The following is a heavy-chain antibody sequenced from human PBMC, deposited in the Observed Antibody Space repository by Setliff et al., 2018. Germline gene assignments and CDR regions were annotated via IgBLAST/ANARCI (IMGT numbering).Heavy chain of an antibody. Sequence: SETLSLTCTVPGGSISSMSYYWGWIRQPPGKGMEWIGSVYYSGYTYYNPSLQSRVSVSLDTSKNHFSLRLTSMTAADTAVYYCATPGRDDLDSPFEPFDIWGQGTMVTVSS. J-gene: IGHJ3*02. D-gene: IGHD3-3*01. V-gene: IGHV4-39*07. CDR2: VYYSGYT. CDR3: ATPGRDDLDSPFEPFDI. CDR1: GGSISSMSYY.